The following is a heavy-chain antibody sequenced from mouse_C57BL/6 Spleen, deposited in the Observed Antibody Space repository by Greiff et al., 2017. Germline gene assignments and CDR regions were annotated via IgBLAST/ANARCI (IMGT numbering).Heavy chain of an antibody. Sequence: VQLQQSGAELVRPGPSVKMSCKASGYTFTNYWIGWAKQRPGHGLEWIGDIYPGGGYTNYNEKFKGKATLTADKSSSTAYMQFSSLTSEDSAIYYCARRSSGPGAMDYWGQGTSVTVSS. CDR3: ARRSSGPGAMDY. CDR1: GYTFTNYW. CDR2: IYPGGGYT. D-gene: IGHD3-2*02. J-gene: IGHJ4*01. V-gene: IGHV1-63*01.